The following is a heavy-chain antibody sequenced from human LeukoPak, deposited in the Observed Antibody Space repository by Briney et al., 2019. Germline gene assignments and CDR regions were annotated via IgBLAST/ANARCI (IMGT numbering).Heavy chain of an antibody. Sequence: KPSETLSLTCAVYGGSFSGYYWSWIRQPPGKGLEWIGYIYYSGSTNYNPSLKSRLTISVDTSKNQFSLKLSSVTAADTAVYYCATYGGDSVSYYYHMDVWGTGTTVTVSS. V-gene: IGHV4-59*01. CDR1: GGSFSGYY. D-gene: IGHD2-21*02. CDR2: IYYSGST. J-gene: IGHJ6*03. CDR3: ATYGGDSVSYYYHMDV.